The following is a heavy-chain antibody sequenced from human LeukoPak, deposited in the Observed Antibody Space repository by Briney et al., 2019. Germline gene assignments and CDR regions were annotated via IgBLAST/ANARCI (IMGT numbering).Heavy chain of an antibody. CDR2: FDPENGET. Sequence: ASVKVSCKVSGYTLTELSMHWVRQAPGKGLEWMGGFDPENGETIYAQKFQGRVTMTEDTSTDTAYMELSSLRSEDTAVYYCARDNSVRDEAWWFNPWGQGTLVTVSS. J-gene: IGHJ5*02. CDR1: GYTLTELS. D-gene: IGHD5-24*01. V-gene: IGHV1-24*01. CDR3: ARDNSVRDEAWWFNP.